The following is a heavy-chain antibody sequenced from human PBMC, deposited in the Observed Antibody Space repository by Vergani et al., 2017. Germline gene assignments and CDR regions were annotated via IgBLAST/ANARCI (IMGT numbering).Heavy chain of an antibody. D-gene: IGHD3-3*01. CDR1: GGSISSYY. CDR3: ARDRGYDFWSGGYNWFDP. CDR2: IYYSGST. Sequence: QVQLQESGPGLVKPSETLSLTCTVSGGSISSYYWSWIRQPPGKGLEWIGYIYYSGSTNYNPSLTSRVTISVDTSKNQFSLKLSSVTAADTAVYYCARDRGYDFWSGGYNWFDPWGQGTLVTVSS. V-gene: IGHV4-59*01. J-gene: IGHJ5*02.